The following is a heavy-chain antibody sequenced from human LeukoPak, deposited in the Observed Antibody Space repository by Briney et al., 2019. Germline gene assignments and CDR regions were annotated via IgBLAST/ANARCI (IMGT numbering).Heavy chain of an antibody. CDR3: AKDRIDYYDSSGYYYALFDY. V-gene: IGHV3-23*01. J-gene: IGHJ4*02. D-gene: IGHD3-22*01. CDR1: GFTFSSYA. CDR2: ISNSGEST. Sequence: PGGSLRLSCAASGFTFSSYAMSWVRQAPGKGLEWVSGISNSGESTYYADSVKGRFTISRDNSKNTLYLQMNSLRAEDTAVYYCAKDRIDYYDSSGYYYALFDYWGQGTLVTVSS.